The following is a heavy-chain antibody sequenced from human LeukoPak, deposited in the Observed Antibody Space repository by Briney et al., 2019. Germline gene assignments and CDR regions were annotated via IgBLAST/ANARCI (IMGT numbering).Heavy chain of an antibody. CDR3: ARNSGDY. D-gene: IGHD4-23*01. CDR1: GGSISDFY. J-gene: IGHJ4*02. Sequence: SETLSLTCSVSGGSISDFYWSWIRQPAGKGLEWIVRIYTSGNTNYNPSLKSRVTMSLDASKNQFSLKLSSVTAADTAVYYCARNSGDYWGLGTLVTVSS. V-gene: IGHV4-4*07. CDR2: IYTSGNT.